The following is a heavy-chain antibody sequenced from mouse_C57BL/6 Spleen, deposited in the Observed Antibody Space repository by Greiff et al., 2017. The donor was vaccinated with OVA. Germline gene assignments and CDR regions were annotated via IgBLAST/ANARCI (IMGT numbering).Heavy chain of an antibody. V-gene: IGHV5-17*01. J-gene: IGHJ2*01. D-gene: IGHD2-14*01. CDR1: GFTFSDYG. CDR3: ARMGYDGYFDY. CDR2: ISSGSSTI. Sequence: DVKVEESGGGLVKPGGSLKLSCAASGFTFSDYGMNWVRQAPEKGLEWVAYISSGSSTIYYADTVKGRFTISRDNAKNTLFLQMTSLRSEDAAMYYCARMGYDGYFDYWGQGTTLTVSS.